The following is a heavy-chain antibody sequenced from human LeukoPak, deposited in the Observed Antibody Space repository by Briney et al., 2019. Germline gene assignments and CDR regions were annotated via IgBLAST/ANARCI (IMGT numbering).Heavy chain of an antibody. D-gene: IGHD3-22*01. V-gene: IGHV4-4*07. CDR2: IYTSGST. CDR3: ARDFMHYDSSGYFTYYYYYYMDV. CDR1: GGSISSYY. Sequence: SETLSLTCTVSGGSISSYYWSWIRQPAGKGLEWIGRIYTSGSTNYNPSLKSRVTMSVDTSKNQFSLKLSSVTAADTAVYYCARDFMHYDSSGYFTYYYYYYMDVWGKGTTVTVSS. J-gene: IGHJ6*03.